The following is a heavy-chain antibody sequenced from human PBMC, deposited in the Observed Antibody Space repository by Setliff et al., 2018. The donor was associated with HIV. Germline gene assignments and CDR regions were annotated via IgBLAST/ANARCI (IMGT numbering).Heavy chain of an antibody. J-gene: IGHJ4*02. Sequence: SVKVSXPASGYTFGSYGISWGXQAPGPGLEWMGWIGTYNGNGNTNYAQKFQGRVTFTRNTSKGTAYMELSSLRSDDTALYYCARGAQDYEDYSFDYWGQGTLVTVSS. CDR2: IGTYNGNGNT. CDR3: ARGAQDYEDYSFDY. D-gene: IGHD4-17*01. CDR1: GYTFGSYG. V-gene: IGHV1-18*01.